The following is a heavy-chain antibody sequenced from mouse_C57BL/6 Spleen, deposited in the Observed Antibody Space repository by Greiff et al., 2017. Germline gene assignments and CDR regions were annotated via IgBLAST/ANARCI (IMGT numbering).Heavy chain of an antibody. CDR1: GYAFSSYW. V-gene: IGHV1-80*01. D-gene: IGHD2-5*01. CDR3: ARNEAYYSNWYFDV. CDR2: IYPGDGDT. J-gene: IGHJ1*03. Sequence: VQGVESGAELVKPGASVKISCKASGYAFSSYWMNWVKQRPGKGLEWIGQIYPGDGDTNYNGKFKGKATLTADKSSSTAYMQLSSLTSEDSAVYFCARNEAYYSNWYFDVWGTGTTVTVSS.